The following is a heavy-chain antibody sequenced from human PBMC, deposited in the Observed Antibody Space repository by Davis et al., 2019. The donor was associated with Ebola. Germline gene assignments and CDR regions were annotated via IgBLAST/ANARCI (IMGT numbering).Heavy chain of an antibody. J-gene: IGHJ5*02. V-gene: IGHV4-30-4*01. Sequence: SETLSLTCSVSGASISAGDYYWSWIRQPPGKGLEWIAYMFYSGTTNYNPSLQSRVIISVDTSKNQFSLKLSSVTAADTAVYYCARVYSSGWYGWFDPWGPGTLVTVSA. D-gene: IGHD6-19*01. CDR3: ARVYSSGWYGWFDP. CDR1: GASISAGDYY. CDR2: MFYSGTT.